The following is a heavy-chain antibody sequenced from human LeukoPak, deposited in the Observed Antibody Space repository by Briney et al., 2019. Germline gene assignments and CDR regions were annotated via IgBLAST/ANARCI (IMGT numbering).Heavy chain of an antibody. CDR2: MNSNSGNT. CDR1: GYTFTNDD. Sequence: ASVKVSCKASGYTFTNDDISWVRQATGQGLEWIGKMNSNSGNTGCAQKFQGRVTMTRSTSVSTVHMELNSLTSEDTAVYFCARSASGTGYTAWGQGTLVTVSS. D-gene: IGHD3-9*01. CDR3: ARSASGTGYTA. J-gene: IGHJ4*02. V-gene: IGHV1-8*01.